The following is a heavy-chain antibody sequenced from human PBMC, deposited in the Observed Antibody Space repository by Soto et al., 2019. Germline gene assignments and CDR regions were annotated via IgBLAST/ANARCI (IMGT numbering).Heavy chain of an antibody. CDR1: GFTFSNHG. V-gene: IGHV3-30*03. CDR3: ARDSGVGSCSGGSCYTSNWFDP. D-gene: IGHD2-15*01. J-gene: IGHJ5*02. CDR2: ISFEGSIK. Sequence: QVQLVESGGGVVQPGRSLRLSCVASGFTFSNHGMHWVRQAPGKGLEWVAVISFEGSIKYYTDSVKGRFTISRDDSKNTVYLQMNSLRAEDTALYFCARDSGVGSCSGGSCYTSNWFDPWGQGTLVTVSS.